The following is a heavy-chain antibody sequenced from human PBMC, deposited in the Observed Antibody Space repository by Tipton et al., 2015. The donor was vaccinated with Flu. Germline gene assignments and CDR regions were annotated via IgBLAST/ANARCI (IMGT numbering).Heavy chain of an antibody. V-gene: IGHV4-39*07. CDR2: IYYSGST. D-gene: IGHD6-6*01. Sequence: TLSLTCTVSGGSISSSSYYWGWIRQPPGKGLEWIGSIYYSGSTYYNPSLKSRVTISVDTSKNQFSLKLSSVTAADTAVYYCAREGRREQLALDDWGQGTLVTVSS. CDR1: GGSISSSSYY. CDR3: AREGRREQLALDD. J-gene: IGHJ4*02.